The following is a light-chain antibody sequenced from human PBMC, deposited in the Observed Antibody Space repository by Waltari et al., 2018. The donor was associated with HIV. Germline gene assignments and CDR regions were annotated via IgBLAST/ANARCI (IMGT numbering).Light chain of an antibody. CDR2: AAS. CDR1: QSVGLN. CDR3: QQYNGWPT. Sequence: EMVMTQSPAILSVSPGERATLSCRASQSVGLNLAWYQQKPGQAPRLLIFAASARATAFPARFSGSGSGTEFTLSISSVQSEDSALYYCQQYNGWPTFGQGTRLEIK. V-gene: IGKV3-15*01. J-gene: IGKJ5*01.